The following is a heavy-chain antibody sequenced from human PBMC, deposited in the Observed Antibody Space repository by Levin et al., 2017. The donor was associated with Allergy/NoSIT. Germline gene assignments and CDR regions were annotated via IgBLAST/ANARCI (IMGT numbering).Heavy chain of an antibody. Sequence: GGSLRLSCAASGFTFSSYGMHWVCQAPGKGLEWVAVIWYDGSNKYYADSVKGRFTISRDNSKNTLYLQMNSLRAEDTAVYYCARDGSVSDVLLWFGEHFDYWGQGTLVTVSS. J-gene: IGHJ4*02. CDR1: GFTFSSYG. CDR2: IWYDGSNK. V-gene: IGHV3-33*01. D-gene: IGHD3-10*01. CDR3: ARDGSVSDVLLWFGEHFDY.